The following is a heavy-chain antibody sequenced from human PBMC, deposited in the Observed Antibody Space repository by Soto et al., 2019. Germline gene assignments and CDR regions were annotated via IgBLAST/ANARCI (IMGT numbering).Heavy chain of an antibody. J-gene: IGHJ4*02. CDR2: IIPMFPTT. CDR3: TKDGDSADYGY. D-gene: IGHD2-21*01. Sequence: QVQLVQSGAEVKRPGSSVRVSCKASGDTFGRNAIHWVRQAPGQGLEWMGGIIPMFPTTTYAQKFKGRLTIYADESTGTAYMETTSLTSEDTAVYYCTKDGDSADYGYWGQGTLVTVSS. CDR1: GDTFGRNA. V-gene: IGHV1-69*01.